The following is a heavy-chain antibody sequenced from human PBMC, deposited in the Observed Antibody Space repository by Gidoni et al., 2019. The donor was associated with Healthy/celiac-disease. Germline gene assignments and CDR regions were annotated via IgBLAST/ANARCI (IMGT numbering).Heavy chain of an antibody. Sequence: ISSSSYYWGWIRPPPGKGLEWIGSIYYSGSTYYNPSLKSRVTISVDTSKNQFSLKLSSVTAADTAVYYCARPRTSSSWPHQEYYYMDVWGKGTTVTVSS. CDR1: ISSSSYY. J-gene: IGHJ6*03. D-gene: IGHD6-13*01. CDR2: IYYSGST. CDR3: ARPRTSSSWPHQEYYYMDV. V-gene: IGHV4-39*01.